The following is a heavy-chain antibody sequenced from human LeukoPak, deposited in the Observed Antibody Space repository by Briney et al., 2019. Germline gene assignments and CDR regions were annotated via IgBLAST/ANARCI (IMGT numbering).Heavy chain of an antibody. CDR3: ARANPPFATDFDY. CDR1: GYSISSGYY. D-gene: IGHD2-15*01. J-gene: IGHJ4*02. V-gene: IGHV4-38-2*02. Sequence: SETLSLTCTVSGYSISSGYYWGWIRQPPVKGLEWIAGMYQSGSTYYNPSLKSRVTISVDTSKNQFSLKLSSVTAADTAVYYCARANPPFATDFDYWGQGTLVTVSS. CDR2: MYQSGST.